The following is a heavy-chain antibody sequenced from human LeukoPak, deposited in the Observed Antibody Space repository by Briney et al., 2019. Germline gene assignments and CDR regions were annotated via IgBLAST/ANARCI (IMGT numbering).Heavy chain of an antibody. D-gene: IGHD1-26*01. CDR1: GGSMSNYY. V-gene: IGHV4-59*01. CDR2: IYYSGST. J-gene: IGHJ3*02. CDR3: TRTRSRADSPDAFDI. Sequence: SETLSLTCTVSGGSMSNYYWTWLRQPPGKGLEWIGYIYYSGSTNYNPSLKSRVIISVDTSKNQFSLKLSSVTAADTAVYYCTRTRSRADSPDAFDIWGQGTMVTVSS.